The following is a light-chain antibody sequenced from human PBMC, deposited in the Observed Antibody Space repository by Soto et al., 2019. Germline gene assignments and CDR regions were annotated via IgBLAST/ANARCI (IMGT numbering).Light chain of an antibody. CDR1: RNVGSK. J-gene: IGKJ1*01. CDR3: QQYDDWPWT. Sequence: EIVMTQSPATLSVSPGERATLSCRASRNVGSKLALYMQKPGQSPRLLISGASTRAADFPARFSGSGSGTEFILTISSLQSEYFAFYYCQQYDDWPWTFGQGTKVEIK. V-gene: IGKV3-15*01. CDR2: GAS.